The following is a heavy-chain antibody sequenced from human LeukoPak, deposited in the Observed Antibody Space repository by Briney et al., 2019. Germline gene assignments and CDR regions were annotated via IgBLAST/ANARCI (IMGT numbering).Heavy chain of an antibody. CDR3: ARYYYGSGSYYFDY. Sequence: SETLSLTCAVYGVSFSGYYWSWLRQPPGKGLEWIGEINHSGNTNYNPSLKSRVTISVDTSKNQFSLKLSSETAADTAVYYCARYYYGSGSYYFDYWGQGTLVTVSS. D-gene: IGHD3-10*01. J-gene: IGHJ4*02. CDR2: INHSGNT. CDR1: GVSFSGYY. V-gene: IGHV4-34*01.